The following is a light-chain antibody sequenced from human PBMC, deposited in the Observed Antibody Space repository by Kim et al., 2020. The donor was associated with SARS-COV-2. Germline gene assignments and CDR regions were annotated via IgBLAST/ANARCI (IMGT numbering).Light chain of an antibody. CDR3: QVWDSSSDNRV. J-gene: IGLJ3*02. V-gene: IGLV3-21*04. Sequence: APGKTAGITGGGNNMESKSVHGYQQEPGQAHVLVIYCDSDRPSGIPERFAGSNSGNTATLTISRVEAGDEADYYCQVWDSSSDNRVFGGGTQLTVL. CDR1: NMESKS. CDR2: CDS.